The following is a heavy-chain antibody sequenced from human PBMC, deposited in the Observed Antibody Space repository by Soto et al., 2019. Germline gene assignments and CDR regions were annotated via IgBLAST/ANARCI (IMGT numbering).Heavy chain of an antibody. D-gene: IGHD3-3*01. J-gene: IGHJ6*03. V-gene: IGHV3-11*01. CDR1: GFTFSDYY. CDR3: ARVATIFGVVTSYYYYYYMDV. Sequence: GGSLRLSCAASGFTFSDYYMSWIRQAPGKGLEWVSYISSSGSTIYYADSVKGRFTISRDNAKNSLYLQMNSLRAEDTAVYYCARVATIFGVVTSYYYYYYMDVWGKGTTVTVSS. CDR2: ISSSGSTI.